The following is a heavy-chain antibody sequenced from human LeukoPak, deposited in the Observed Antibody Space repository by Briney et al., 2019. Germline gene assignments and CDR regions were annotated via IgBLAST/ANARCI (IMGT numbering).Heavy chain of an antibody. Sequence: GGSLRLSCAASRFTLSTYWMSWVRQAPGKGLEWVANMKQDGSEKYYVDSVKGRFTISRDNAKNSLYLQMNSLRAEDTAVYYCARGSNYYGSGIFDYWGQGTLVTVSS. CDR3: ARGSNYYGSGIFDY. CDR1: RFTLSTYW. CDR2: MKQDGSEK. V-gene: IGHV3-7*03. D-gene: IGHD3-10*01. J-gene: IGHJ4*02.